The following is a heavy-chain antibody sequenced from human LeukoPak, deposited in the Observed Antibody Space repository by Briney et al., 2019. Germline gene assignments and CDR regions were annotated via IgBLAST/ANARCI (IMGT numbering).Heavy chain of an antibody. Sequence: GGSLRLSCAASGFTFSSYAMSWVRQAPGKGLEWVSATSGSGGSTYYADSVKGRFTIFRDNSKNTLYLQMNSLRAEDTAVYYCAKTTAMTTVLSGFDYWGQGTLVTVSS. D-gene: IGHD4-23*01. CDR2: TSGSGGST. CDR1: GFTFSSYA. J-gene: IGHJ4*02. CDR3: AKTTAMTTVLSGFDY. V-gene: IGHV3-23*01.